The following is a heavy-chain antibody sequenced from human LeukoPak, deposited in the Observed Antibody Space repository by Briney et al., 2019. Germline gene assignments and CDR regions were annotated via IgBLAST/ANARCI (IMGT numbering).Heavy chain of an antibody. D-gene: IGHD7-27*01. J-gene: IGHJ4*02. CDR2: IYYSGST. CDR1: GGSISSYY. V-gene: IGHV4-59*01. Sequence: KPSETLSLTCTVSGGSISSYYWSWIRQPPGKGLEWIGYIYYSGSTNYNPSLKSRVTLSVDTSKNQFSLKLSSVTAADTAVYYCARDDRRTGRDYWGQGTLVTVSS. CDR3: ARDDRRTGRDY.